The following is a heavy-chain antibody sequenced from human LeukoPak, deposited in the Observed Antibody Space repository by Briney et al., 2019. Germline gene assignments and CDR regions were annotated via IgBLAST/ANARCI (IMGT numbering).Heavy chain of an antibody. CDR2: ISSSSSYI. CDR3: VRGYSNYGYVFDF. CDR1: GFSLSSHS. Sequence: GGSLILSCAASGFSLSSHSMNWVRQAPGKGLEWVSSISSSSSYIYYAESVKGRVTVSRDNAKKSLFLQMNSLRAEDTAVYYCVRGYSNYGYVFDFWGQGTTVTVSS. J-gene: IGHJ3*01. D-gene: IGHD4-11*01. V-gene: IGHV3-21*01.